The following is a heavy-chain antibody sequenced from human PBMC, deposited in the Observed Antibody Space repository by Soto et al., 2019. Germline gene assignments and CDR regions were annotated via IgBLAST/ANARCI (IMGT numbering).Heavy chain of an antibody. D-gene: IGHD3-3*01. V-gene: IGHV1-69*13. J-gene: IGHJ6*02. Sequence: SVKVTCKASGGTFSSYAISWVRQAPGQGLEWMGGIIPIFGTANYAQKFQGRVTITADESTSTAYMELSSLRSEDTAVYYCARKKDFWSGTYYYGVDLWGQGTTVTVSS. CDR1: GGTFSSYA. CDR2: IIPIFGTA. CDR3: ARKKDFWSGTYYYGVDL.